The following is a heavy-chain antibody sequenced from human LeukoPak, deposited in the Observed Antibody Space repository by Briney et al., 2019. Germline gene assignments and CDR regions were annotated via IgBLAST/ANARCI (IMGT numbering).Heavy chain of an antibody. CDR3: TRSSATTNFAFDY. V-gene: IGHV3-53*01. CDR1: GFTVSSNY. D-gene: IGHD1-1*01. J-gene: IGHJ4*02. CDR2: IYSGGST. Sequence: GGSLRLSCAASGFTVSSNYMSWVRQAPGKGLEWVSVIYSGGSTYYADSVKGRFTISRDSSKNTLYLQMNSLRAEDTAVYYCTRSSATTNFAFDYWGQGTLVTVSS.